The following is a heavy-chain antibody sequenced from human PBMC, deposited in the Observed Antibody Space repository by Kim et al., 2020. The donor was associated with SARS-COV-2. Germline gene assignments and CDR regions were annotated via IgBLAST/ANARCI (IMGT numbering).Heavy chain of an antibody. CDR3: ARDAEIHDDVVLWDYYGM. CDR2: IIPNGGTA. J-gene: IGHJ6*01. CDR1: GYSFSSYA. V-gene: IGHV1-69*13. Sequence: SVKVSCKASGYSFSSYANSWVRQAPGQGLEWMGGIIPNGGTARYAQKFQGRVTITADESTSTAYMELSSLRSEDTAVYYCARDAEIHDDVVLWDYYGM. D-gene: IGHD5-18*01.